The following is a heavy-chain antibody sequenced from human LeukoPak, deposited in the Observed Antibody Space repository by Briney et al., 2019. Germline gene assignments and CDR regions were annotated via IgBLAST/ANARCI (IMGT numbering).Heavy chain of an antibody. D-gene: IGHD3-9*01. Sequence: GASVKVSCKDSGYPFTTYGINWVRQAPGQGLEWMGWINTYNGDTNYAQKFQGRVTMTTDTSTSTVYIELRSLTSDDTAAYYCAREWWGYDVLTGDNWFDPWGQGTLVTVSS. CDR2: INTYNGDT. CDR1: GYPFTTYG. V-gene: IGHV1-18*01. J-gene: IGHJ5*02. CDR3: AREWWGYDVLTGDNWFDP.